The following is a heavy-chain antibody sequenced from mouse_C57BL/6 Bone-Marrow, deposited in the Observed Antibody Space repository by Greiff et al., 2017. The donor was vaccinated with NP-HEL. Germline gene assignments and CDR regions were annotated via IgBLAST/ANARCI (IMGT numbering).Heavy chain of an antibody. V-gene: IGHV15-2*01. CDR2: ILPSIGRT. CDR1: DSEVFPIAY. D-gene: IGHD2-12*01. J-gene: IGHJ3*01. CDR3: ASPFTTPFAY. Sequence: VQLQESGSELRSPGSSVKLSCKDFDSEVFPIAYMSWVRQKPGHGFEWIGGILPSIGRTIYGEKFEDKATLDADTLSNTAYVELNSLTSEDSAIYYCASPFTTPFAYWGQGTLVTVSA.